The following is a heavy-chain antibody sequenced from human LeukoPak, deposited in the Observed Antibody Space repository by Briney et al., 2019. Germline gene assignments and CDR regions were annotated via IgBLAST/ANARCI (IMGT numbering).Heavy chain of an antibody. J-gene: IGHJ4*02. D-gene: IGHD3-3*01. CDR1: GFTFSNYA. V-gene: IGHV3-43*02. Sequence: GGSLRLSCAASGFTFSNYALTWVRQAPGKGLEWVSLISGDGGSTYYADSVKGRFTISRDNSKNSLYLQMNSLRTEDTALYYCAKDIRDYDFWSGYFDYWGQGTLVTVSS. CDR2: ISGDGGST. CDR3: AKDIRDYDFWSGYFDY.